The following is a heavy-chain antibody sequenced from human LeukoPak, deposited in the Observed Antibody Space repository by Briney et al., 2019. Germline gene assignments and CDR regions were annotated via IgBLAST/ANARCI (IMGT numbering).Heavy chain of an antibody. D-gene: IGHD2-15*01. CDR2: ISFSGNT. V-gene: IGHV3-23*01. CDR3: AKAPVTTCSGAYCYPFDY. Sequence: GGSLRLSCAASGFTLSSYAMSWVRQGPGKGLEWVSAISFSGNTYHVDSVKGRFTISRDSSKNTLYLQMNSLRAGDAAVYYCAKAPVTTCSGAYCYPFDYWSQGTLVTVSS. J-gene: IGHJ4*02. CDR1: GFTLSSYA.